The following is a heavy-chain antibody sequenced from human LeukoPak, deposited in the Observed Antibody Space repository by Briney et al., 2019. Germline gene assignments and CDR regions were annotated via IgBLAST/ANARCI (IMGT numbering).Heavy chain of an antibody. D-gene: IGHD6-13*01. J-gene: IGHJ4*02. V-gene: IGHV3-30*02. CDR1: GFTVSSNY. Sequence: GGSLRLSCAASGFTVSSNYMHWVRQAPGKGLEWVAFIRYDGSNKYYADSVKGRFTISRDNSKNTLYLQMNSLRAEDTAVYYCATRKIAAAGLRFDYWGQGTLVTVSS. CDR2: IRYDGSNK. CDR3: ATRKIAAAGLRFDY.